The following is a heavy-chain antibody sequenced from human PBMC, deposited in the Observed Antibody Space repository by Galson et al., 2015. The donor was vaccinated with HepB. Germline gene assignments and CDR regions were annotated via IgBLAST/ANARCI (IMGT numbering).Heavy chain of an antibody. D-gene: IGHD3-16*01. Sequence: SLRLSCAASGFTFSSYWMTWVRQAPGKGLEWVANIKHDGSEKSYVDSLKGRFTISRDNAKNSLYLQMNSLRAEDTAVYYCARGSGRDEYYYYMDVWGKGTTVAVSS. CDR2: IKHDGSEK. J-gene: IGHJ6*03. CDR1: GFTFSSYW. CDR3: ARGSGRDEYYYYMDV. V-gene: IGHV3-7*03.